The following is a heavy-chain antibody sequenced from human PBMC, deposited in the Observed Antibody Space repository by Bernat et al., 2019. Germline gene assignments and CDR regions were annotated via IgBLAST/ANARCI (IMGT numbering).Heavy chain of an antibody. J-gene: IGHJ5*02. D-gene: IGHD2-8*01. Sequence: QVQLQESGPGLVKPSQTLSLTCTVSGGSISSGGYYWSWIRQHPGKGLEWIGYIYYSGSTYYNPSLKSRVTISVDTSKNQFSLKLNSVTAADTAVYYCARVVLMVYATNWFDPWGQGTLVTVSS. V-gene: IGHV4-31*03. CDR3: ARVVLMVYATNWFDP. CDR2: IYYSGST. CDR1: GGSISSGGYY.